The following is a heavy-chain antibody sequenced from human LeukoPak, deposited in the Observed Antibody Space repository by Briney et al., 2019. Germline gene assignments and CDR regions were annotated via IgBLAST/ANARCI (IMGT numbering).Heavy chain of an antibody. Sequence: ASVKVSCKASGYTFTSYGISWVRQAPGHGLEWMGWISAYNGNPHYAQKLQGRVTMTTDTSTSTAYMELRSLRSDDTAVYYCARDSLGYCSSTSGPQYYYYGMDVWGQGTTVTSP. J-gene: IGHJ6*02. D-gene: IGHD2-2*01. CDR1: GYTFTSYG. V-gene: IGHV1-18*01. CDR3: ARDSLGYCSSTSGPQYYYYGMDV. CDR2: ISAYNGNP.